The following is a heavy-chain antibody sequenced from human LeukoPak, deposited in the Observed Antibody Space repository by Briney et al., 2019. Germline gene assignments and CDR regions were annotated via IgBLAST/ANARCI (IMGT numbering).Heavy chain of an antibody. V-gene: IGHV3-74*01. Sequence: GGSLRLSCAASGFTFSSYWMHWVRQAPGKGLVWVSRINSDGSSTSYADSVKGRFTISRDNAKNSLYLQMNSLRAEDTAVYYCARDIAVAGTRASFDYWGQGTLVTVSS. CDR1: GFTFSSYW. J-gene: IGHJ4*02. CDR3: ARDIAVAGTRASFDY. CDR2: INSDGSST. D-gene: IGHD6-19*01.